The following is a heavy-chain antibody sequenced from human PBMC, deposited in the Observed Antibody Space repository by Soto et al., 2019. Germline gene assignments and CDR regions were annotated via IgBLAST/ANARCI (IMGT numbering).Heavy chain of an antibody. D-gene: IGHD3-3*01. CDR1: GFSLTTSGVG. CDR2: IYWDDDR. V-gene: IGHV2-5*02. CDR3: AHRRATGVPTPFDY. Sequence: QITLKESGPTLVNPTQTLTLTCTFSGFSLTTSGVGVGWIRQPPGKALEWLALIYWDDDRRYSPSLKSRLTITKDTSKNQVVLTMTNMDPVDTATYYCAHRRATGVPTPFDYWGQGTLVAVSS. J-gene: IGHJ4*02.